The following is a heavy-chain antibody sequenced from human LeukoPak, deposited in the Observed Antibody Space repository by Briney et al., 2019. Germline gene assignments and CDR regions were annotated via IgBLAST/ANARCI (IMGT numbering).Heavy chain of an antibody. CDR3: ASHSGTWGYLDV. Sequence: PSETLSLTCTVSGDSSSIYYWSWFRQPPGKGLEWLGYIHTSGSTTYNPSLRGRVAISLDTSKNQFSLRLSSATAADSAVCYCASHSGTWGYLDVWGQGALVTVSS. CDR1: GDSSSIYY. CDR2: IHTSGST. D-gene: IGHD3-22*01. J-gene: IGHJ4*02. V-gene: IGHV4-4*09.